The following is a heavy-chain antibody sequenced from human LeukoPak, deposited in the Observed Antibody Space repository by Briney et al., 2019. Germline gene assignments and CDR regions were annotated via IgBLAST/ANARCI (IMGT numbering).Heavy chain of an antibody. D-gene: IGHD6-19*01. CDR2: INHSGSN. J-gene: IGHJ5*02. V-gene: IGHV4-34*01. CDR3: ARLTVAGGWFDP. CDR1: GGSFSGYY. Sequence: KPSETLSLTCAVYGGSFSGYYWSWIRQPPGKGLEWIGEINHSGSNNYNPSLKCRVTISVDTSKNQFSLKLSSVTAADTAVYYCARLTVAGGWFDPWGQGTLVTVSS.